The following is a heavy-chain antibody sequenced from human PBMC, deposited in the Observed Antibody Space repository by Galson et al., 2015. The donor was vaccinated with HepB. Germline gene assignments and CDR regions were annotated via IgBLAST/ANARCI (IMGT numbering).Heavy chain of an antibody. CDR3: AKENFGVVPFAYDAFDI. Sequence: SLRLSCAASGFTFSSYAMNWVRQAPGKGLEWVSGISGSGGSTYDADSVKGRFTISRDNSKNTLYLQMNSLTAEDTAVYYCAKENFGVVPFAYDAFDIWGQGTMVIVSS. CDR1: GFTFSSYA. J-gene: IGHJ3*02. V-gene: IGHV3-23*01. D-gene: IGHD3-3*01. CDR2: ISGSGGST.